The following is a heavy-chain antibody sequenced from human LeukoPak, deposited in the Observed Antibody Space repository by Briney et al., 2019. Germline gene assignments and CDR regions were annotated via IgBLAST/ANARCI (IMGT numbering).Heavy chain of an antibody. CDR2: IKQDGSEK. D-gene: IGHD5-24*01. V-gene: IGHV3-7*01. Sequence: PGGSLRLSCVASGFTFSTYWMSWVRQAPGKGLEWVANIKQDGSEKYYVDSVKGRFTISRDNAKKSLNLQMNSLRAEDTAVYYCARDPGRDGYPIDYWGQGTLVTVSS. CDR3: ARDPGRDGYPIDY. J-gene: IGHJ4*02. CDR1: GFTFSTYW.